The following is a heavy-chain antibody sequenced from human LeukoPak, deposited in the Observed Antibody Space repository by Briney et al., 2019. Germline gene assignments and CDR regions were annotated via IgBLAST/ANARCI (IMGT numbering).Heavy chain of an antibody. V-gene: IGHV3-74*03. D-gene: IGHD4-17*01. J-gene: IGHJ6*02. CDR3: AKEDGDQYYYYGMDV. CDR2: INSDGSNT. CDR1: GFTFSSSW. Sequence: GGSLRLSCAASGFTFSSSWMHWVRQAPGKGLVWVSHINSDGSNTKYADSVKGRFTISRDNAKNTLSLQMNSLRAEDTAVYYCAKEDGDQYYYYGMDVWGQGTTVTVSS.